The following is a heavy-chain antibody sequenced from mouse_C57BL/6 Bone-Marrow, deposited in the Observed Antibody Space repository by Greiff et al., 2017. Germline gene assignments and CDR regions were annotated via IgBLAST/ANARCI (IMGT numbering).Heavy chain of an antibody. V-gene: IGHV1-81*01. CDR1: GSTFPSYG. D-gene: IGHD2-4*01. CDR3: ARDGGIYYDPFAY. Sequence: FQLQQSGAELARPGASVKLSCKASGSTFPSYGISWVNQRPGQGLEWIGEIYPRGGNTYYNDKFKGKATLTADKSSSTAYMELRSLTSEDSAVYFCARDGGIYYDPFAYWGQGTLVTVSA. J-gene: IGHJ3*01. CDR2: IYPRGGNT.